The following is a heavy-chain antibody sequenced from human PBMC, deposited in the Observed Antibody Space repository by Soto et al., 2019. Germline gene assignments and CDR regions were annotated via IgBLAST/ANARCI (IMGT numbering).Heavy chain of an antibody. D-gene: IGHD1-26*01. CDR3: ARLLGATYYYYYGLDV. CDR1: GYSFSTYW. V-gene: IGHV5-51*01. Sequence: PGESLKISCKAAGYSFSTYWSGWVRQMTGKGLEWMGIIFPGDSDSRYSPSFQGQVTISADKSISTAYLQWSSLKASDTAMYYCARLLGATYYYYYGLDVWGQGTTVTVSS. J-gene: IGHJ6*02. CDR2: IFPGDSDS.